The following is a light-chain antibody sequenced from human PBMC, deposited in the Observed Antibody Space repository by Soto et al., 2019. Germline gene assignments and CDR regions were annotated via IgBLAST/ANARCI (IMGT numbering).Light chain of an antibody. CDR2: DAS. CDR1: QSVSSN. CDR3: QQYGSSTT. V-gene: IGKV3-20*01. J-gene: IGKJ1*01. Sequence: EIVMTQSPATLSVSPGERATLSCRASQSVSSNLAWYQQKPGQAPRLLIYDASTRAAGIPDRFSGSGSGTDFTLTIRRLEPEDFAVYYCQQYGSSTTFGQGTKVDIK.